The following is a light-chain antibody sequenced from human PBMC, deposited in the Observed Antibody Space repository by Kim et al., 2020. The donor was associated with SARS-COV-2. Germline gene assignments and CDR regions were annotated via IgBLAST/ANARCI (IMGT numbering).Light chain of an antibody. V-gene: IGKV3-15*01. CDR1: QSVNRD. CDR3: QQYKNWPLT. CDR2: GAS. J-gene: IGKJ4*01. Sequence: VSPGERAPLSCRASQSVNRDLAWYQKKPGQAHRLLIYGASTRATGIPTRFSGSESGTEFTLTISSLQSEDFAIYYCQQYKNWPLTFGGGTKVDIK.